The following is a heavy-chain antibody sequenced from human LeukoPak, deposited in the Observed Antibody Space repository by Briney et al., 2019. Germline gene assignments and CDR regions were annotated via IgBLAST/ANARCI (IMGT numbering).Heavy chain of an antibody. CDR1: GYSFTTYW. CDR2: IYPGDSDT. CDR3: ARGVRQPRYCSGGSCYGNWFDP. J-gene: IGHJ5*02. Sequence: GESLKISRKGSGYSFTTYWIGWVRQMPGKGLEWMGIIYPGDSDTRYSPSFQGQVTISADKSISTAYLQWSSLKASDTAMYYCARGVRQPRYCSGGSCYGNWFDPWGQGTLVTVSS. D-gene: IGHD2-15*01. V-gene: IGHV5-51*01.